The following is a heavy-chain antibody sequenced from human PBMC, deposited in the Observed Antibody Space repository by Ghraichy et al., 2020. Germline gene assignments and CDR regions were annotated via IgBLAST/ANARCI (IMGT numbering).Heavy chain of an antibody. V-gene: IGHV4-34*01. D-gene: IGHD6-13*01. CDR3: ARARGQLAH. Sequence: SETLSLTCAVYGGSFSGYYWSWIRQPPGKGLEWIGEINHSGSTNYNPSLKSRVTISVDTSKNQFSLKLSSVTAADTAVYYCARARGQLAHWGQGTLVTVSS. CDR2: INHSGST. CDR1: GGSFSGYY. J-gene: IGHJ4*02.